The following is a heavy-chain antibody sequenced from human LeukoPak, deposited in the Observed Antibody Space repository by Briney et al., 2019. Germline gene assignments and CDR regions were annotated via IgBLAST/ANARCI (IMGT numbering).Heavy chain of an antibody. CDR2: ISGSGGST. CDR1: GFTFSSYA. J-gene: IGHJ5*02. V-gene: IGHV3-23*01. D-gene: IGHD4-23*01. Sequence: PGRSLRLSCAASGFTFSSYAMHWVRQAPGKGLEWVSAISGSGGSTYYADSVKGRFTISRDNSKNTLYLQMNSLRAEDTAVYYCAKHVTRVVYSRLFDPWGQGTLVTVSS. CDR3: AKHVTRVVYSRLFDP.